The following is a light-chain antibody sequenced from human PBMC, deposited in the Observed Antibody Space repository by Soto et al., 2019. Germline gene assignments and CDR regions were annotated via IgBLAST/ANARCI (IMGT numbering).Light chain of an antibody. Sequence: IVMTQSPATLSVSLGERATLSCRASQSINSNLAWYQQKPGQAPRLLMFRASISAAGFPARFSGSGSGTEFNITISSLKSEDSAVYYCQQYNNWPRATFGGGTKLEIK. CDR2: RAS. CDR1: QSINSN. J-gene: IGKJ4*01. V-gene: IGKV3-15*01. CDR3: QQYNNWPRAT.